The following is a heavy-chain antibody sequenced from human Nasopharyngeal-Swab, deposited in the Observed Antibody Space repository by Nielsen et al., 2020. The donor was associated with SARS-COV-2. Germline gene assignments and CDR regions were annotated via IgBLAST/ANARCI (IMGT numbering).Heavy chain of an antibody. D-gene: IGHD2-21*01. CDR1: GFTFSSYW. CDR2: IKQDGSEK. CDR3: AKSFKGWWWQRGYFDY. V-gene: IGHV3-7*03. J-gene: IGHJ4*02. Sequence: GESLKISCAASGFTFSSYWMSWVRQAPGKGLEWVANIKQDGSEKYYVDSVKGRFTISRDNAKNSLYLQMNSLRAEDTAVYYCAKSFKGWWWQRGYFDYWGQGTLVTVSS.